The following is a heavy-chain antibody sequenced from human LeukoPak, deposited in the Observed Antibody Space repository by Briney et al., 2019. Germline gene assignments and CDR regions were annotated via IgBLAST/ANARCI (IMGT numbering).Heavy chain of an antibody. CDR1: GFTFSSYS. CDR3: AKDYCSGGSCYPVDY. D-gene: IGHD2-15*01. J-gene: IGHJ4*02. Sequence: PGGSLRLSCAASGFTFSSYSMNWVRQAPGKGLEWVSYISSSSSTIYYADSVKGRFTISRDNAKNSLYLQMNSLRAEDTAVYYCAKDYCSGGSCYPVDYWGQGTLVTVSS. CDR2: ISSSSSTI. V-gene: IGHV3-48*01.